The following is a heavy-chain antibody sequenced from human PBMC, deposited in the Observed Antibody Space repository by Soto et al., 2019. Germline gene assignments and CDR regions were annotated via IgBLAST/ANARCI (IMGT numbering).Heavy chain of an antibody. CDR3: ARGRIFFDY. CDR2: IYHSGST. J-gene: IGHJ4*02. D-gene: IGHD3-9*01. Sequence: LSLTCAVSGGSISSGGYSWSWIRQPPGKGLEWIGYIYHSGSTYYNPSLKSRVTISVDRSKNQFSLKLSSVTAADTAVYYCARGRIFFDYWGQGTLVTVS. CDR1: GGSISSGGYS. V-gene: IGHV4-30-2*01.